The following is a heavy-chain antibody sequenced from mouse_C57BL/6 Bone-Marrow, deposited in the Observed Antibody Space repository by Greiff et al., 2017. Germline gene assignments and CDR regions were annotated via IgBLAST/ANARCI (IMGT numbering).Heavy chain of an antibody. CDR3: ASLLWYFDV. J-gene: IGHJ1*03. D-gene: IGHD2-1*01. CDR2: IWSGGST. CDR1: GFSLTSYG. V-gene: IGHV2-2*01. Sequence: VKLMESGPGLVQPSQSLSITCTVSGFSLTSYGVHWVRQSPGKGLEWLGVIWSGGSTDYNAAFISRLSISKDNSKIQVFFKMNSLQADDTAIYYCASLLWYFDVWGTGTTVTVSS.